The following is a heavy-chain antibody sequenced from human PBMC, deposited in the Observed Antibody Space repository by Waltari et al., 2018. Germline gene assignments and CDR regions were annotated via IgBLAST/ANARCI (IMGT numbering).Heavy chain of an antibody. D-gene: IGHD6-6*01. CDR1: GYTFTGYY. CDR2: IIPIFGTA. J-gene: IGHJ4*02. Sequence: QVQLVQSGAEVKKPGASVKVSCKASGYTFTGYYMHWVRQAPGQGLEWMGGIIPIFGTANYAQKFQGRVTITADKSTSTAYMELSSLRSEDTAVYYCAVPEYSSSLSPFDYWGQGTLVTVSS. CDR3: AVPEYSSSLSPFDY. V-gene: IGHV1-69*06.